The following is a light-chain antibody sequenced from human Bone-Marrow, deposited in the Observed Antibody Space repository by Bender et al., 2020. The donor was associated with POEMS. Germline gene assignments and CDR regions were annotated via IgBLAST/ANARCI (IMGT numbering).Light chain of an antibody. CDR1: SSNTGSGYD. V-gene: IGLV1-40*01. CDR3: QSYDNSLGGWV. J-gene: IGLJ3*02. Sequence: QSVLTQPPSASGTSGQGVTISCTGSSSNTGSGYDINWYQHLPGTAPKLLIYGYNNRPSGVPDRFSGSKSGTSASLAITGLQAEDEGDYYCQSYDNSLGGWVFGGGTKLTVL. CDR2: GYN.